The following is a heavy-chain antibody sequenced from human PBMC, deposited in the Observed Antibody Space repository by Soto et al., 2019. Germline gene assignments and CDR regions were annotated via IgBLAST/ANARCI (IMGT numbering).Heavy chain of an antibody. CDR2: INHSGST. Sequence: PSETLSLTCAVYGGSFSGYYWRWIRKPPGKGLEWIGEINHSGSTNCNPSLKSRVTISVDTSKNQFSLKLSSVTAADTAVYYCARGGERITIFGVVIRPYYYGMDVWGQGTTVTVSS. CDR1: GGSFSGYY. D-gene: IGHD3-3*01. J-gene: IGHJ6*02. CDR3: ARGGERITIFGVVIRPYYYGMDV. V-gene: IGHV4-34*01.